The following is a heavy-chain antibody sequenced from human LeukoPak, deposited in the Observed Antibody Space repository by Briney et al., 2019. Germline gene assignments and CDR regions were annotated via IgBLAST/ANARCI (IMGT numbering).Heavy chain of an antibody. J-gene: IGHJ4*02. CDR1: GYTFGAYY. Sequence: EASVNVSCKASGYTFGAYYIHWVQQAPGQGLEWMGIINPSGGISSYAQKFQGRVTMTSDTSTSTVYMELSGLRSEDTAVYYCASAQDHYQRSDYEPYFDYWGQGTLVTVSS. V-gene: IGHV1-46*01. CDR2: INPSGGIS. D-gene: IGHD3-16*01. CDR3: ASAQDHYQRSDYEPYFDY.